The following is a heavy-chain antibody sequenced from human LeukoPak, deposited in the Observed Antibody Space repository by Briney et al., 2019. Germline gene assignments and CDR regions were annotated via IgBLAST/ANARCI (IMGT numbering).Heavy chain of an antibody. J-gene: IGHJ3*02. Sequence: ASVKVSCKASGYTFTSYGISWVRQAPGQGLEWMGWISAYNGNTNYAQKLQGRVTMSTDTSTSTAYMELRSLRSDDTAVYYCARDYYDSSGYYDDAFDIWGQGTMVTVSS. CDR3: ARDYYDSSGYYDDAFDI. CDR2: ISAYNGNT. V-gene: IGHV1-18*01. D-gene: IGHD3-22*01. CDR1: GYTFTSYG.